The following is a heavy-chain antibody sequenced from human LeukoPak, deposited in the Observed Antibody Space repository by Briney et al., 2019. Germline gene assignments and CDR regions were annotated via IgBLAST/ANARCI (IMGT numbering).Heavy chain of an antibody. D-gene: IGHD1-26*01. CDR3: ARYPYSGSYYANDAFDI. CDR1: GFTFSGYS. J-gene: IGHJ3*02. V-gene: IGHV3-21*01. CDR2: ISSSSSYI. Sequence: PGGSLRPSCAASGFTFSGYSMNWVRQAPGKGLEWVSSISSSSSYIYYADSVKGRFTISRDNAKNSLYLQMNSLRAEDTAVYYCARYPYSGSYYANDAFDIWGQGTMVTVSS.